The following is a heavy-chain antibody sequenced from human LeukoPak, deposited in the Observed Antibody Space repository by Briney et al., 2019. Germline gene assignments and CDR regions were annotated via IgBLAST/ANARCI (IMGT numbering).Heavy chain of an antibody. D-gene: IGHD5-18*01. CDR3: ARGGVRGYSYGYEVDY. CDR1: GGSISSYY. J-gene: IGHJ4*02. Sequence: PSETLSLTCTVSGGSISSYYWSWIRQPAGKGLEWIGRIYTSGSTNYNPSLKSRVTMSVDTSKNQFSLKLSSVIAAGTAVYYCARGGVRGYSYGYEVDYWGQGTLVTVSS. V-gene: IGHV4-4*07. CDR2: IYTSGST.